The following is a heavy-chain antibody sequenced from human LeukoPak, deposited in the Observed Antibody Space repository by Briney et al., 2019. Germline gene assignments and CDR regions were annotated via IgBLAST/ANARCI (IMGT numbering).Heavy chain of an antibody. D-gene: IGHD2-21*01. CDR1: GYIFSSYA. CDR2: ISHDGSKK. CDR3: ARDFTGTVVATVAIPDH. J-gene: IGHJ5*02. Sequence: PGGSLRLSCAASGYIFSSYAMHWVRQAPGKGLEWVAVISHDGSKKYYADSVTGRFTISRDNSKNTLYLQMNSLSPDDTAVYYCARDFTGTVVATVAIPDHWGQGSLVTVSS. V-gene: IGHV3-30-3*01.